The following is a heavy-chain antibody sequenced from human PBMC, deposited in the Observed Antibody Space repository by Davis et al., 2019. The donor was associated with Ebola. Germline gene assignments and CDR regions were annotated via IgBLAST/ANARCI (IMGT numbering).Heavy chain of an antibody. Sequence: GESLKISCAASGFTFDDYAMNWVRHAPGKGLEWVSGINWNGGSTGYADSVKGRFTISRDNAKNSLYLQMNSLRVEDTALYYCARVPLLGSGWDYYFDYWGQGTLVTVSS. J-gene: IGHJ4*02. CDR3: ARVPLLGSGWDYYFDY. V-gene: IGHV3-20*04. CDR1: GFTFDDYA. D-gene: IGHD6-19*01. CDR2: INWNGGST.